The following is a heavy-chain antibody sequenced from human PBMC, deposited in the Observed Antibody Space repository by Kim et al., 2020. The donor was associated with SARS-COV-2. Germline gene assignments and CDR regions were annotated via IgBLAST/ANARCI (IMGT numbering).Heavy chain of an antibody. CDR3: ARLRSGVGWFGP. Sequence: SETLSLTCTVSGGSINNSSYYWGWIRQPPGKGLEWIGSVYYSGTTYYTPSLKSRVTISVDTSNNHFSLRLSSVTAADTAVYYCARLRSGVGWFGPWGQGTLVTVSS. D-gene: IGHD5-12*01. CDR1: GGSINNSSYY. CDR2: VYYSGTT. V-gene: IGHV4-39*02. J-gene: IGHJ5*02.